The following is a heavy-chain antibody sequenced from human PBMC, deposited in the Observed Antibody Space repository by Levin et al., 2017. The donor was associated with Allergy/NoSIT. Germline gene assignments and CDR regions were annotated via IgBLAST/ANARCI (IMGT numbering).Heavy chain of an antibody. J-gene: IGHJ4*02. CDR3: ARDYSSRFHFDY. V-gene: IGHV4-59*01. D-gene: IGHD6-13*01. CDR2: IYYSGST. Sequence: SETLSLTCTVSGGSISSYYWSWIRQPPGKGLEWIGYIYYSGSTNYNPSLKSRVTISVDTSKNQFSLKLSSVTAADTAVYYCARDYSSRFHFDYWGQGTLVTVSS. CDR1: GGSISSYY.